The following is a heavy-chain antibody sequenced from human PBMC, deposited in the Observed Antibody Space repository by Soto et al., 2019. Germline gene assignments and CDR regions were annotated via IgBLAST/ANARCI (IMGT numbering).Heavy chain of an antibody. CDR3: ARDGDCSSTSCYAFDI. CDR1: GFTFSSYA. V-gene: IGHV3-64*01. J-gene: IGHJ3*02. D-gene: IGHD2-2*01. Sequence: EVQLVESGGGLVQPGGSLRLSCAASGFTFSSYAMHWVRQAPGKGLEYVSAISSNGGSTHYANSVKGRFTISRDNSKNTLYLQMGSLRAEDMAVYYCARDGDCSSTSCYAFDIWGQGTMVTVSS. CDR2: ISSNGGST.